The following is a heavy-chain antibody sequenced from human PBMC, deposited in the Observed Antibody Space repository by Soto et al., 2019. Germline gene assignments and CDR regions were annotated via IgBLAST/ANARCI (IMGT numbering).Heavy chain of an antibody. V-gene: IGHV3-23*01. J-gene: IGHJ6*03. D-gene: IGHD6-6*01. CDR3: AKQGAAQGYVDV. Sequence: EVQLLESGGGLVQPGGSLRLSCAASGFSFSSYVMSWVRQAPGKGLEWVSAISGSGGSAYYADSVKGRFTFSRDNSKDTLYLQMNSLRDEDTAVYYCAKQGAAQGYVDVWGKGTTVTVSS. CDR2: ISGSGGSA. CDR1: GFSFSSYV.